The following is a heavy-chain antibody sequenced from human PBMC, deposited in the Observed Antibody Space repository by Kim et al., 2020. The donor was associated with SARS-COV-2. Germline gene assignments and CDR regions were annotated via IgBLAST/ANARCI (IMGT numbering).Heavy chain of an antibody. V-gene: IGHV3-48*03. J-gene: IGHJ5*02. CDR3: AKGMRGIGVSVP. Sequence: YHAGSVKGRFTISRDNAKNSLYLQMNSLRAEDTAVYYCAKGMRGIGVSVPWGQGTLVTVSS. D-gene: IGHD3-16*01.